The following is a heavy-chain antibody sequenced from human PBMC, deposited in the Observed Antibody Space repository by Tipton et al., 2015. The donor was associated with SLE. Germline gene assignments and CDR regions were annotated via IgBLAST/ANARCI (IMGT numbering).Heavy chain of an antibody. CDR1: GGSISSSYW. D-gene: IGHD6-13*01. CDR2: ISHSGST. CDR3: ARGGLIAEVSYWFDP. Sequence: PGLVKPSGTLSLICAVSGGSISSSYWWSWVRQPPGKGLEWIGEISHSGSTNYNPSLKSRVTISVDKSKNQFSLKVTSVTAADTAVYYCARGGLIAEVSYWFDPWGQGTLVTVSS. V-gene: IGHV4-4*02. J-gene: IGHJ5*02.